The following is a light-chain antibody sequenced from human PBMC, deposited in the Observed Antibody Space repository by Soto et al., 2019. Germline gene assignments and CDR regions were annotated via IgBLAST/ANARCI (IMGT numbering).Light chain of an antibody. CDR1: SSNIGAGYD. Sequence: QPVLTQPPSVSGAPGQRVTISCTGSSSNIGAGYDVHWYQQLPGTAPKLLIYVNSNRPSGVPDRFSGSKSGTSASLAITGLQAEDDADYYCQSYDSSLSGSYVFGTGTKLTVL. CDR3: QSYDSSLSGSYV. J-gene: IGLJ1*01. V-gene: IGLV1-40*01. CDR2: VNS.